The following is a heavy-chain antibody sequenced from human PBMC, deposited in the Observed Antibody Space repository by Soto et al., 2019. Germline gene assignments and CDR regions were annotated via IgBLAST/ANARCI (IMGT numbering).Heavy chain of an antibody. V-gene: IGHV3-74*01. Sequence: EVQLVESGGGLVQPGGSLRLSCADSGFTFSIYWMHWVRQVPGKGLVWVSRMNTDGSRTSYADSARGRFTISRDGAKSTLYLEMNKLRAEDTAGYYCGRGDGEQYDGHGYVGRHGGQGTLVTVSS. CDR1: GFTFSIYW. J-gene: IGHJ4*02. CDR3: GRGDGEQYDGHGYVGRH. CDR2: MNTDGSRT. D-gene: IGHD5-18*01.